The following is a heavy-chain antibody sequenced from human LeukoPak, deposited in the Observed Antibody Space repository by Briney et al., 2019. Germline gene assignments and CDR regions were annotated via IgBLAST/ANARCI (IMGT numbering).Heavy chain of an antibody. CDR2: INPNSGGT. CDR1: GYTFTGYY. J-gene: IGHJ4*02. V-gene: IGHV1-2*02. Sequence: GASVKVSCKASGYTFTGYYMRWVRQAPGQGLEWMGWINPNSGGTNYAQKFQGRVTMTRDTSISTAYMELSRLRSDDTAVYYCARDNKRGQWPVGYWGQGTLVTVSS. D-gene: IGHD6-19*01. CDR3: ARDNKRGQWPVGY.